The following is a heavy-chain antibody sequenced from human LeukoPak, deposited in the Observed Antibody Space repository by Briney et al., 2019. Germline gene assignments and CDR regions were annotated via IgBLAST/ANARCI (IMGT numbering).Heavy chain of an antibody. Sequence: GGSLRLSCAASGFTFSSYVMSWVRQAPGKGLEWVSAISGSGGSTYSADSVKGRFTISRDNSKNTLYLQMNSLRAEDTAVYYCANDYDILTGYYKNYYGMDVWGQGTTVTVSS. V-gene: IGHV3-23*01. CDR1: GFTFSSYV. CDR3: ANDYDILTGYYKNYYGMDV. D-gene: IGHD3-9*01. CDR2: ISGSGGST. J-gene: IGHJ6*02.